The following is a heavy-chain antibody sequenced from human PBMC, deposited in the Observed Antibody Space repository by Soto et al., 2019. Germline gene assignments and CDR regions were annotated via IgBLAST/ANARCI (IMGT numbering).Heavy chain of an antibody. Sequence: QVQLVESEGGVVQPGRSLRLSCAASGFTFSSYGMHWVRQAPGKGLEWVAIISYDGSDKYYADSVKGRCTISRDSSKNTVYLEMNSLTTEDTAVYFCAKDNPAVDSWGQGTLVTVSS. J-gene: IGHJ4*02. CDR1: GFTFSSYG. CDR3: AKDNPAVDS. CDR2: ISYDGSDK. V-gene: IGHV3-30*18.